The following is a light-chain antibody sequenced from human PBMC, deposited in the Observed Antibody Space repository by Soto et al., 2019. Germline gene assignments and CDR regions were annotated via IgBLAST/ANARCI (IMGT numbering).Light chain of an antibody. J-gene: IGLJ1*01. Sequence: QSVLTQPASVSGSPGQSITFSCTGTSSDVGGYYYVSWYQHHPGKAPKLIIYQVTSRPSGVSNRFSASKSGNTASLTISALQAEDEALYYCCSYSSSSTFYVFGTGTKVTVL. CDR2: QVT. V-gene: IGLV2-14*01. CDR3: CSYSSSSTFYV. CDR1: SSDVGGYYY.